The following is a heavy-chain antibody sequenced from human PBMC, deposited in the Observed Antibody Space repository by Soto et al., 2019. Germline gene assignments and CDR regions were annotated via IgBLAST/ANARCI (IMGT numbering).Heavy chain of an antibody. D-gene: IGHD3-22*01. CDR1: GGSISSYY. CDR2: IYYSGST. CDR3: ARDMYYYDSSGYGFDY. Sequence: PSETLSLTCTVPGGSISSYYWSWIRQPPGKGLEWIGYIYYSGSTNYNPSLKSRVTISVDTSKNQFSLKLSSVTAADTAVYYCARDMYYYDSSGYGFDYWGQGTLVTVSS. J-gene: IGHJ4*02. V-gene: IGHV4-59*01.